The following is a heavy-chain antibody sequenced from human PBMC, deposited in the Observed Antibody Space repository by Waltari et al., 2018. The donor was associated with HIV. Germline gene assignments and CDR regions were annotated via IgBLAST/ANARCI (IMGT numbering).Heavy chain of an antibody. J-gene: IGHJ6*02. CDR3: ARGQYYSMDV. D-gene: IGHD3-10*01. V-gene: IGHV3-74*01. CDR1: GFTFSSYW. Sequence: EVQLVESGGGFVQPGGSLRLSCSASGFTFSSYWVHWVRQAPGKGLVWVSGINRDGSTIRYADSVKGRFTISRDNAKNTLYLQMNSLRAEDTALYYCARGQYYSMDVWGQGTTVTVSS. CDR2: INRDGSTI.